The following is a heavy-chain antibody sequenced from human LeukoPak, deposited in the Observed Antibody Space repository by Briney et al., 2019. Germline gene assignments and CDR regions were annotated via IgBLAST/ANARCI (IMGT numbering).Heavy chain of an antibody. J-gene: IGHJ4*02. CDR1: GFTLSSYN. CDR3: AREGASSGYFW. Sequence: GGSLRLSCAASGFTLSSYNMHWVRQAPGKGLEWVSYITSSGCTRYYADSVKGRFTISRDNAKNSLYLHMNSLRAEDTAVYYCAREGASSGYFWRGQRTLVTVSS. CDR2: ITSSGCTR. D-gene: IGHD3-22*01. V-gene: IGHV3-48*04.